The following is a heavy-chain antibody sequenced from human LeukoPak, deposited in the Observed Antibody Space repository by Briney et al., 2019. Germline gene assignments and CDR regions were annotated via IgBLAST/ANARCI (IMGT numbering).Heavy chain of an antibody. Sequence: GGSLRLSCAASEFTFSNYAMHWVRQAPGKGLEWVAVISYDGSNKYYADSVKGRFTISRDNAKNSLYLQMNSLRTEDTAVYYCASSGYYYDNPFDYWGQGTLVTVSS. D-gene: IGHD3-22*01. CDR3: ASSGYYYDNPFDY. J-gene: IGHJ4*02. V-gene: IGHV3-30-3*01. CDR2: ISYDGSNK. CDR1: EFTFSNYA.